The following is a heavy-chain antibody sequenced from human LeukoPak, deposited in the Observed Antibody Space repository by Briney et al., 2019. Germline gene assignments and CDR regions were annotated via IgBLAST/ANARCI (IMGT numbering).Heavy chain of an antibody. CDR2: ISYDGSNK. D-gene: IGHD3-3*01. J-gene: IGHJ4*02. CDR3: ARHENDFWSGYYDY. V-gene: IGHV3-30*03. CDR1: GFTFSSYG. Sequence: PGGSLRLSCAASGFTFSSYGMHWVRQAPGKGLEWVAVISYDGSNKYYADSVKGRFTISRDNSKNTLYLQMNSLRAEDTAVYYCARHENDFWSGYYDYWGQGTLVTVSS.